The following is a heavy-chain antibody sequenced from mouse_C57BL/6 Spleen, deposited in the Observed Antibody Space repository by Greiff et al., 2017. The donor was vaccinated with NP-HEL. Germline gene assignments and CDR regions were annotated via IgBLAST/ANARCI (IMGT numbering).Heavy chain of an antibody. J-gene: IGHJ2*01. D-gene: IGHD3-2*02. CDR3: ARRDSSGLGYFDY. V-gene: IGHV1-18*01. Sequence: VQLKQSGPELVKPGASVKIPCKASGYTFTDYNMDWVKQSHGQSLEWIGDINPNNGGTIYNQKFKGKATLTVDKSSSTAYMELRSLTSEDTAVYYCARRDSSGLGYFDYWGQGTTLTVSS. CDR1: GYTFTDYN. CDR2: INPNNGGT.